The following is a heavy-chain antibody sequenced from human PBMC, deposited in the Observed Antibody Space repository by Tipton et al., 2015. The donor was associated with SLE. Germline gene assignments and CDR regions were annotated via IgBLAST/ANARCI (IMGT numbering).Heavy chain of an antibody. J-gene: IGHJ3*02. CDR3: ARIKITGGGGEAFDI. D-gene: IGHD3-16*01. CDR2: IRYDGSDK. Sequence: GSLRLSCAASGFTFSDYGMHWVRQAPGKGLEWVAFIRYDGSDKDYTDSVKGRFTISRDNSKNTLYLQMNSLRAEDTAVYYCARIKITGGGGEAFDIWGQGTMVTVSS. V-gene: IGHV3-30*02. CDR1: GFTFSDYG.